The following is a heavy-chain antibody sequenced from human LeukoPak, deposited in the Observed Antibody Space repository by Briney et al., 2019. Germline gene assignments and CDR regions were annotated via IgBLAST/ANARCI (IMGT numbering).Heavy chain of an antibody. CDR3: ARDTGYCSGGSCYHNYFDF. V-gene: IGHV4-61*01. CDR1: GGSVSSDSFY. D-gene: IGHD2-15*01. J-gene: IGHJ4*02. CDR2: IYYTGST. Sequence: PSETLSLTCTVSGGSVSSDSFYWSWIRQTPGKGLEWIGYIYYTGSTNYNPSLKSRVTISVDTSKNQFSLKLSSVTAADTAVYYCARDTGYCSGGSCYHNYFDFWGQGALVTVSS.